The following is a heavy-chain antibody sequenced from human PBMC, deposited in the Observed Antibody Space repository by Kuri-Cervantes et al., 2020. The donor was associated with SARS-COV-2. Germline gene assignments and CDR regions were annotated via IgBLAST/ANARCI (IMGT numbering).Heavy chain of an antibody. J-gene: IGHJ4*02. Sequence: GGSLRLSCAASGFTFSSYSMNWVRQAPGKGLEWVSSISSSSSYIYYADSVKGRFTISRDNAKNSLYLQMNSLRAEDTAVYYCAKGRRGSGPFDYWGQGTLVTVSS. CDR2: ISSSSSYI. D-gene: IGHD3-10*01. V-gene: IGHV3-21*01. CDR3: AKGRRGSGPFDY. CDR1: GFTFSSYS.